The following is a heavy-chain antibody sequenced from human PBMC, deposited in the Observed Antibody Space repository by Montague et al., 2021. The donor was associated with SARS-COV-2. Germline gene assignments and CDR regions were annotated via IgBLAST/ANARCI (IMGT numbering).Heavy chain of an antibody. V-gene: IGHV4-34*01. CDR1: GGSFSGYY. CDR2: INHSGST. CDR3: AKYGDWSDY. D-gene: IGHD4-17*01. Sequence: SETLSLTCAVYGGSFSGYYWSWIRQPPGKGLEWIGEINHSGSTNYNPSLKSRVTISVDTSKNQFSLKLSPVTAADTAVYYCAKYGDWSDYWGQGTLVTVSS. J-gene: IGHJ4*02.